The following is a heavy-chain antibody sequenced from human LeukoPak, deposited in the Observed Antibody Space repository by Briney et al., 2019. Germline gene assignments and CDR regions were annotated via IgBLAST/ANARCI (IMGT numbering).Heavy chain of an antibody. CDR1: GFTFSSYA. CDR3: ARGHIAAAGIAFDI. CDR2: ISSSGGTT. V-gene: IGHV3-23*01. D-gene: IGHD6-13*01. Sequence: PGGSLRLSCAASGFTFSSYAMTWVRQAPGKGLEWVSGISSSGGTTYHADSVKGRFTISRDNSKNTLYLQMNSLRAEDTAVYYCARGHIAAAGIAFDIWGQGTMVTVSS. J-gene: IGHJ3*02.